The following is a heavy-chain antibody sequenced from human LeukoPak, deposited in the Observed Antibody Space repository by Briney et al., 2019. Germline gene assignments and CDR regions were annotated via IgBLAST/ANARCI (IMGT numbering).Heavy chain of an antibody. V-gene: IGHV4-30-2*01. J-gene: IGHJ1*01. Sequence: NPSETLSLTCTVSGGSISSGGYYWSWIRQPPGKGLEWIGYIYHSGSTYYNPSLKSRVTILVDTSKNQFSLKLSSVTAADTAVYYCARYGHPFLLRIGGYFQHWGQGALVTVSS. CDR2: IYHSGST. D-gene: IGHD3-16*01. CDR3: ARYGHPFLLRIGGYFQH. CDR1: GGSISSGGYY.